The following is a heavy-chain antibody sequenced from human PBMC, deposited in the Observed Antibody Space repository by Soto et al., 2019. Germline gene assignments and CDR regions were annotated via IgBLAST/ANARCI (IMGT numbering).Heavy chain of an antibody. Sequence: GASVKVSCKASGYTFTSYDINWVRQATGQGIERMRWMNPNSGTANYAQKFQGRVTITADESTSTAYMELSSLRSEDTAVYYCARVYCSGGSCYLGDYYYGMDVWGQGTTVTVSS. D-gene: IGHD2-15*01. V-gene: IGHV1-69*13. CDR2: MNPNSGTA. J-gene: IGHJ6*02. CDR3: ARVYCSGGSCYLGDYYYGMDV. CDR1: GYTFTSYD.